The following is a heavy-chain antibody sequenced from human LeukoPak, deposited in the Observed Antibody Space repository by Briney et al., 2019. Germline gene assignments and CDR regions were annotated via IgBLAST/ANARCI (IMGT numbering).Heavy chain of an antibody. V-gene: IGHV3-23*01. CDR3: AKNDGNLPYYYYYMDV. CDR2: ISGSGVST. D-gene: IGHD1-1*01. CDR1: GFTFSSYG. J-gene: IGHJ6*03. Sequence: GGSLRLSCAASGFTFSSYGMHWVRQAPGKGLEWVSTISGSGVSTYYADSVKGRFTISRDNSKNTLYLQMNSLRAEDTAVYYCAKNDGNLPYYYYYMDVWGKGTTVTASS.